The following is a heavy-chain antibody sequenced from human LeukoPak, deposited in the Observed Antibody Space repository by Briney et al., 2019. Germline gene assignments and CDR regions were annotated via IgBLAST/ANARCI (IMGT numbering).Heavy chain of an antibody. CDR3: ARQGYCSGGSCSHLYNWFDP. J-gene: IGHJ5*02. D-gene: IGHD2-15*01. CDR2: IYTSGST. V-gene: IGHV4-4*09. Sequence: SETLSLTCTVSGGSISSYHWSWIRQPPGKGLEWIGYIYTSGSTNYNPSLKSRVTISVDTSKNQFSLKLSSVTAADTAVYYCARQGYCSGGSCSHLYNWFDPWGQGTLVTVSS. CDR1: GGSISSYH.